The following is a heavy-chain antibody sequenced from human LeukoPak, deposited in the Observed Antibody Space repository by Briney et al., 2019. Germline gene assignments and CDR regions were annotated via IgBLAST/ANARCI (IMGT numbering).Heavy chain of an antibody. Sequence: PGGSLRLSCAASGFTFSSYSLNWVRQAPGKVLEWVSFISSSSITIYYADSVKGRFTISRDNAEKSLYLQMNSLRAEDTAVYYCARERGGSYSAIDYWGQGTLVTVSS. CDR1: GFTFSSYS. D-gene: IGHD2-15*01. CDR2: ISSSSITI. V-gene: IGHV3-48*04. J-gene: IGHJ4*02. CDR3: ARERGGSYSAIDY.